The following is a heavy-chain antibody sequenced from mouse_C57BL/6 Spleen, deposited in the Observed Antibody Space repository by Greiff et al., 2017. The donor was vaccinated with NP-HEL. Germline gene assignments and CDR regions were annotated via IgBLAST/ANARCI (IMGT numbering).Heavy chain of an antibody. Sequence: QVQLKQPGAELVKPGASVKMSCKASGYTFTSYWITWVKQRPGQGLEWIGDIYPGSGSTNYNEKFKSKATLTVDTSSSTAYMQLSSLTSEDSAVYYCARRRGYYGSSYWGQGTTLTVSS. D-gene: IGHD1-1*01. CDR1: GYTFTSYW. CDR2: IYPGSGST. V-gene: IGHV1-55*01. J-gene: IGHJ2*01. CDR3: ARRRGYYGSSY.